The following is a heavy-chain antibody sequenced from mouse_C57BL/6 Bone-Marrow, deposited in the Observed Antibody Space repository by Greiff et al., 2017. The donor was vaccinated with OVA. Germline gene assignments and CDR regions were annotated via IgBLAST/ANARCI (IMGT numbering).Heavy chain of an antibody. J-gene: IGHJ3*01. V-gene: IGHV1-69*01. CDR3: ARRGHYYGSSSFAY. CDR1: GYTFTSYW. CDR2: IDPSDSYT. D-gene: IGHD1-1*01. Sequence: QVQLKQPGAELVMPGASVKLSCKASGYTFTSYWMHWVKQRPGQGLEWIGEIDPSDSYTNYNQKFKGKSTLTVDKSSSTAYMQLSSLTSEDSAVYYCARRGHYYGSSSFAYWGQGTLVTVSA.